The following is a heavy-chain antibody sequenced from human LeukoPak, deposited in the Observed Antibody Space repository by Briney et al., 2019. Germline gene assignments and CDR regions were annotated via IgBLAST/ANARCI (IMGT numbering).Heavy chain of an antibody. D-gene: IGHD1-20*01. CDR1: GGSIRSFY. CDR3: ARERGITGTTNYLDY. V-gene: IGHV4-4*07. J-gene: IGHJ4*02. Sequence: SETLSLTCIVSGGSIRSFYSNWVRQPAGGGLEWIGRIFSSGNTNYNPSLKSRVIMSIDTSKNQFSLNLTSVTAADTAVYYCARERGITGTTNYLDYWGQGTLLTVSS. CDR2: IFSSGNT.